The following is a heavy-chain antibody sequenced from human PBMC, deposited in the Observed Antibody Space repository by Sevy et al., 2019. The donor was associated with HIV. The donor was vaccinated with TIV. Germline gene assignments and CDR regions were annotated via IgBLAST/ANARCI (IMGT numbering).Heavy chain of an antibody. J-gene: IGHJ5*02. Sequence: SETLSLTCTVSGGSISTSIYYWGWIRQPPGKGLEWIGTIYYSGSTYYNPSLKSRVTISVDTSKKQFSLKLTSVTAADTAVYHCARVSWYSSGWLWFGTWGQGTLVTVSS. CDR2: IYYSGST. CDR3: ARVSWYSSGWLWFGT. D-gene: IGHD6-25*01. CDR1: GGSISTSIYY. V-gene: IGHV4-39*01.